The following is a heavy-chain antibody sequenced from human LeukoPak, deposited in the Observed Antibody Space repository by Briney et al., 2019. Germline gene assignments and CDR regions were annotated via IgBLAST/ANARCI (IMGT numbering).Heavy chain of an antibody. CDR3: ARGASSSWYSLWKF. V-gene: IGHV4-59*01. CDR1: GFSISSYY. Sequence: SETLSLTCNVSGFSISSYYWSWIRQPPGEGLEWIGYFYHSGGTNYNPSLKSRATISIDTSKSEVSLKLRSVTAADTAVYYCARGASSSWYSLWKFWGQGTLVTVSS. D-gene: IGHD6-13*01. J-gene: IGHJ4*02. CDR2: FYHSGGT.